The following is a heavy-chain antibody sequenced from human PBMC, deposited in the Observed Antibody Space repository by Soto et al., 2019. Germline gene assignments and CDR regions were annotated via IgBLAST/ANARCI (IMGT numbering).Heavy chain of an antibody. CDR2: ISSSSSYI. J-gene: IGHJ3*02. Sequence: PGGSLRLSCAASGFTFSSYSMNWVRQAPGKGLEWVSSISSSSSYIYYADSVKGRFIISRDNAKNSLYLQMNSLRAEDTAVYYCAGGADYYDSSGYDDAFDIWGQGTMVTVSS. V-gene: IGHV3-21*01. CDR1: GFTFSSYS. CDR3: AGGADYYDSSGYDDAFDI. D-gene: IGHD3-22*01.